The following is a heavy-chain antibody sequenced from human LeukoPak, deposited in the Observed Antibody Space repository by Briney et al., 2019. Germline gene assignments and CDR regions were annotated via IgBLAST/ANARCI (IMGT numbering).Heavy chain of an antibody. CDR2: MNPNSGNT. Sequence: ASVKVSCKASGYTFTSYDINWVRQATGQGLEWMGWMNPNSGNTGYAQKFQGRVTMTRNTSISTAYMELSSLRSEDTAVYYCARKTYYYDILTGYQYYFDYWGQGTLVTVSS. J-gene: IGHJ4*02. V-gene: IGHV1-8*01. D-gene: IGHD3-9*01. CDR1: GYTFTSYD. CDR3: ARKTYYYDILTGYQYYFDY.